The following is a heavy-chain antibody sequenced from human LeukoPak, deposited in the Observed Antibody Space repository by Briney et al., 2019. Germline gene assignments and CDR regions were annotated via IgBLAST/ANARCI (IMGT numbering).Heavy chain of an antibody. V-gene: IGHV3-64*01. J-gene: IGHJ4*02. CDR3: ARGGVGATAKGHYFDY. D-gene: IGHD1-26*01. CDR2: ISSNGGNI. CDR1: AFTFSNYA. Sequence: GGSLRLSCAASAFTFSNYAIHWVRQAPGKGLESVSVISSNGGNIYHANSVKGRFTIARDNSKNTVYLQMGSLSPEDMAVYYCARGGVGATAKGHYFDYWGQGTLVTVSS.